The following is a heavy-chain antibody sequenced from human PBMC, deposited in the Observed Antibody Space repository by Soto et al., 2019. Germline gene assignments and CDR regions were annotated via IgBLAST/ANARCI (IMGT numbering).Heavy chain of an antibody. CDR2: ISGNSGKT. D-gene: IGHD2-8*01. CDR3: AKLGFVLMELYYFHQ. CDR1: GFTFSSYA. Sequence: EVQLLESGGGLVQPGGSLRLSCTASGFTFSSYAMSWVRQAPGKELEWVSTISGNSGKTNYAESVKGRFSISRDNSKNTVHLQLDSLRAEDTAVYFCAKLGFVLMELYYFHQWGHGTLVTASS. J-gene: IGHJ4*01. V-gene: IGHV3-23*01.